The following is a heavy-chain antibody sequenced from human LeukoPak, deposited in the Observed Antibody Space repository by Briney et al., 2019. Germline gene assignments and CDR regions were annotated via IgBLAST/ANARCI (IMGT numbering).Heavy chain of an antibody. V-gene: IGHV1-2*02. Sequence: ASVKVSCKASGYTFTGYYMHWVRQAPGQGLEWMGWINPNSGGTNYAQKFQGSVTMTRDTSISTAYMELSRLRSDDTAVYYCAAGYSSSWSSFDYWGQGTLVTVSS. CDR2: INPNSGGT. J-gene: IGHJ4*02. CDR3: AAGYSSSWSSFDY. D-gene: IGHD6-13*01. CDR1: GYTFTGYY.